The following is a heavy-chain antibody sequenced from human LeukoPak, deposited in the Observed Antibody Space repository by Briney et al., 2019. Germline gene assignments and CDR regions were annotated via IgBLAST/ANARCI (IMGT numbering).Heavy chain of an antibody. J-gene: IGHJ4*02. CDR3: ARDNYYSIDY. CDR2: ISYDDTNK. D-gene: IGHD1-26*01. Sequence: GGSLRLSCAASGFTFSNYALHWVRQAPGKGLEWVAVISYDDTNKYYVDSVKGRFTISRDNAKNTVYLQMSGLGVDDTAVYYCARDNYYSIDYWGQGTLVTVSS. CDR1: GFTFSNYA. V-gene: IGHV3-30*04.